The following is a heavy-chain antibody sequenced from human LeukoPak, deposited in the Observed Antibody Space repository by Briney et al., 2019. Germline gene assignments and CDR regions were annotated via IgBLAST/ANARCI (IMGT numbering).Heavy chain of an antibody. V-gene: IGHV3-7*01. CDR1: GFTFSSSW. CDR2: INQDESTK. Sequence: GGSLRLSCAASGFTFSSSWMTWVRQAPGKGPEWLANINQDESTKNYVDSVKGRFTISRDKAKNSLYLQMNSLRVEDTAVYYCARDFGWQQFDYWGQGTLVTVSS. CDR3: ARDFGWQQFDY. J-gene: IGHJ4*02. D-gene: IGHD5-24*01.